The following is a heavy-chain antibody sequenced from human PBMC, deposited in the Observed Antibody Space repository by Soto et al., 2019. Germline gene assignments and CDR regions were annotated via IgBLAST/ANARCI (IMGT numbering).Heavy chain of an antibody. CDR2: IWYDGSNK. CDR3: ARDLSSYCSGGSCGSDAFDI. D-gene: IGHD2-15*01. CDR1: GFTFSSYG. V-gene: IGHV3-33*01. Sequence: PGGSLRLSCAASGFTFSSYGMHWVRQAPGKGLEWGAVIWYDGSNKYYADSVKGRFTISRDNSKNTLYLQMNSLRAEDTAVYYCARDLSSYCSGGSCGSDAFDIWGQGTMVTVSS. J-gene: IGHJ3*02.